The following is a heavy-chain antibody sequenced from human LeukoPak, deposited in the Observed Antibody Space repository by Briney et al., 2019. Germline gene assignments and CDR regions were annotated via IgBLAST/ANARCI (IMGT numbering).Heavy chain of an antibody. Sequence: SGGSLRLSCAASGFTFSSYAMHWVRQAPGKGLEWVAVISYDGSNKYYADSVKGRFTISRDNSKNTLYLQMNSLRAEDTAVYYCARDRGSSSNPFSYYYYYMDVWGKGTTVTVSS. D-gene: IGHD6-6*01. CDR3: ARDRGSSSNPFSYYYYYMDV. V-gene: IGHV3-30-3*01. CDR2: ISYDGSNK. J-gene: IGHJ6*03. CDR1: GFTFSSYA.